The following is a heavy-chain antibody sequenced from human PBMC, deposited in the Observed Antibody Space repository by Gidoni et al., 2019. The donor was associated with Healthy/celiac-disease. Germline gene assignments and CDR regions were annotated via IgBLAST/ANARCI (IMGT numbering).Heavy chain of an antibody. CDR1: GGSFSGYY. V-gene: IGHV4-34*01. CDR3: ARGRGYCSGGSCYSQGEKGFLDRKNWFDP. J-gene: IGHJ5*02. D-gene: IGHD2-15*01. CDR2: INHSGST. Sequence: QVQLQQWGAGLLKPSETLSLTCAVYGGSFSGYYWSWIRQPPGTGLEWIGEINHSGSTNYNPSLKSRVTISVDTSKNQFSLKLSSVTAADTAVYYCARGRGYCSGGSCYSQGEKGFLDRKNWFDPWGQGTLVTVSS.